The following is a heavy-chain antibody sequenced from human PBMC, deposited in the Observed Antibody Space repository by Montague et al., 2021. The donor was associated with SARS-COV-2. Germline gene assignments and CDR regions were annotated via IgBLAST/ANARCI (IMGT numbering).Heavy chain of an antibody. Sequence: SETLSLTCSFSGGSISTGSYYWGWIRQPPRKGLEWIGSIYYSGDTYYNPSLKSRVTMSVDTSKNRFSLRLSSVTAADTAVYYCVRGGDYTDYGRVDYWGQGTLVIVSS. D-gene: IGHD4-11*01. J-gene: IGHJ4*02. CDR1: GGSISTGSYY. CDR3: VRGGDYTDYGRVDY. V-gene: IGHV4-39*01. CDR2: IYYSGDT.